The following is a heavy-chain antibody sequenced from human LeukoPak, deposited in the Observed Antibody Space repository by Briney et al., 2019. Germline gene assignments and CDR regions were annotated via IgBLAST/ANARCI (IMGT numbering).Heavy chain of an antibody. J-gene: IGHJ2*01. Sequence: GGSLRLSCTASGFTFGDYAMSWVRQAPGKGLEWVGFIRSKAYGGTTEYAASVKGRFTISRDDSKSIAYLQMNSLRAEDTALYYCARNGRPIVVEWYFDLWGRGTLVTVSS. D-gene: IGHD3-22*01. CDR1: GFTFGDYA. V-gene: IGHV3-49*04. CDR2: IRSKAYGGTT. CDR3: ARNGRPIVVEWYFDL.